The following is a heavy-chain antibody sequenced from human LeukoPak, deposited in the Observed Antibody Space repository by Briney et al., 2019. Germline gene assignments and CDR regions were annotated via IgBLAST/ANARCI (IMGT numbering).Heavy chain of an antibody. CDR1: GFTFSSYS. D-gene: IGHD3-9*01. CDR3: ARTYYDILTGYNPYFDY. CDR2: ISSSSSYI. J-gene: IGHJ4*02. V-gene: IGHV3-21*01. Sequence: PGGSLRLSCEASGFTFSSYSMHWVRQSPGKGLEWVSSISSSSSYIYYTDSLKGRFTISRDNAKNSLYLQMISLRAEDTAVYYCARTYYDILTGYNPYFDYWGQGTLVTVSS.